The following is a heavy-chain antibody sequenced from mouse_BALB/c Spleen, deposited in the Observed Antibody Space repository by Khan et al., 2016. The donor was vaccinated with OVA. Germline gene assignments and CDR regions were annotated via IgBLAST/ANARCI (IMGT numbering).Heavy chain of an antibody. D-gene: IGHD2-10*01. Sequence: QIQLVQSGPELKKPGETVKISCKASGQTFTNSGMNWVKQAPGKGLKWMGWINTYTGESTYADDFNGRFAFSLETSTSTAYLQINNLKNEDTATYLCARPPYFSYVMDNWGQGTSVTVSS. V-gene: IGHV9-3-1*01. CDR2: INTYTGES. CDR3: ARPPYFSYVMDN. CDR1: GQTFTNSG. J-gene: IGHJ4*01.